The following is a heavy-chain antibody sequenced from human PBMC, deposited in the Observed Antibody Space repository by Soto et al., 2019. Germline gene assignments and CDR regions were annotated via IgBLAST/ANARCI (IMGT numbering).Heavy chain of an antibody. CDR1: GFTFSSYA. J-gene: IGHJ4*02. CDR3: AKLEYYGSGSYYMSPKYYFDY. Sequence: GGSLRLSCAASGFTFSSYAMSGVRQAPGKGLEWVSAISGSGGSTYYADSVKGRFTISRDNSKNTLYLQMNSLRAEDTAVYYCAKLEYYGSGSYYMSPKYYFDYWGQGTLVTVSS. V-gene: IGHV3-23*01. D-gene: IGHD3-10*01. CDR2: ISGSGGST.